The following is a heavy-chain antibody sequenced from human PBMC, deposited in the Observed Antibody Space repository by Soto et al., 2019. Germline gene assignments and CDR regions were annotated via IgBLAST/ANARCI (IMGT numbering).Heavy chain of an antibody. CDR2: ISSDGGST. V-gene: IGHV3-64D*08. D-gene: IGHD5-12*01. J-gene: IGHJ4*02. Sequence: GGSLGLSCSASGFIFSDYAMHWVRQAPGKGLEYVSTISSDGGSTYYTDSVKGRFTISRDNSENTLYLQMSGLRTDDTAIYYCVKDTTWWLQPDFWGQGTLVTVSS. CDR1: GFIFSDYA. CDR3: VKDTTWWLQPDF.